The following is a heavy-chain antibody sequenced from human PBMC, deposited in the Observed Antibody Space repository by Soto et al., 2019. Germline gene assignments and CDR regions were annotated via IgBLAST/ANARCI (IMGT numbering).Heavy chain of an antibody. CDR2: ISSSSSYI. D-gene: IGHD3-9*01. V-gene: IGHV3-21*01. J-gene: IGHJ4*02. CDR3: ARDFGYDILTGYYSPRSHFDY. CDR1: GFTFSSYS. Sequence: GGSLRLSCAASGFTFSSYSMNWVRQAPGKGLEWVSSISSSSSYIYYADSVKGRFTISRDNAKNSLYLQMNSLRAEDTAAYYCARDFGYDILTGYYSPRSHFDYWGQGTLVTVSS.